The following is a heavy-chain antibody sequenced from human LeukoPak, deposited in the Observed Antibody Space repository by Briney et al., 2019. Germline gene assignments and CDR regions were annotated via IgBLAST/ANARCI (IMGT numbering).Heavy chain of an antibody. CDR2: LYNTRNT. Sequence: SETLSLTCTVSGASISSYYWSWIRQPPGKGLEWIGYLYNTRNTYYNPSLKSRVTISVDTSKNQFSLKVSSVTAADTAVYYCARDSSGWYRWFDPWGQGTLVTVSS. D-gene: IGHD6-19*01. J-gene: IGHJ5*02. CDR3: ARDSSGWYRWFDP. CDR1: GASISSYY. V-gene: IGHV4-59*12.